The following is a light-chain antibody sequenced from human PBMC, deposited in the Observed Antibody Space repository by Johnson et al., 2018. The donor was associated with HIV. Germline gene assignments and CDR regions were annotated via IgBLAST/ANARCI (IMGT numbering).Light chain of an antibody. CDR2: GND. V-gene: IGLV1-40*01. CDR3: QSYDNALSGSKV. J-gene: IGLJ1*01. Sequence: QAVLTQPPSVSGAPGQRVTISCTGSSSNIGAGYDVHWYQQFPGTAPKLLIYGNDNRPSGVPERFSGSKSGTSASLAITGLQAEDAADYYCQSYDNALSGSKVFGTGTEVTVL. CDR1: SSNIGAGYD.